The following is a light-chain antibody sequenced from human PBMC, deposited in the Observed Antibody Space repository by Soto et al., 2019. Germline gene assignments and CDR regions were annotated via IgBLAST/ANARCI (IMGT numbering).Light chain of an antibody. CDR1: SSDVGGYSY. V-gene: IGLV2-8*01. Sequence: QSALTQPPSASGSPGQSVTISCTGTSSDVGGYSYVSWYQQHPGKAPKLMIYEVSKRPSGVPDRFSGSKSGNTASLTVSGLQAADEADYYCSSYAGSNNVFGTGTKLTVL. J-gene: IGLJ1*01. CDR3: SSYAGSNNV. CDR2: EVS.